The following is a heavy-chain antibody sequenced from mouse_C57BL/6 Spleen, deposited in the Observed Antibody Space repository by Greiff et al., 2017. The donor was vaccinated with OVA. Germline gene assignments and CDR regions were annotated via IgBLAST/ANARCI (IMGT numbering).Heavy chain of an antibody. J-gene: IGHJ2*01. Sequence: DVMLVESGEGLVKPGGSLKLSCAASGFTFSSYAMSWVRQTPEKRLEWVAYISSGGDYIYYADTVKGRFTISRDNARNTLYLQMSSLKSEDTAMYYCTRAGGYYDYWGQGTTLTVSS. CDR1: GFTFSSYA. V-gene: IGHV5-9-1*02. CDR2: ISSGGDYI. D-gene: IGHD2-3*01. CDR3: TRAGGYYDY.